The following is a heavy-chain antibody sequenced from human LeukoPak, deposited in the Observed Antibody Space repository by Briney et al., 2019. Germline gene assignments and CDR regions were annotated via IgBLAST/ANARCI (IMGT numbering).Heavy chain of an antibody. J-gene: IGHJ4*02. CDR1: GFTFSSYS. CDR3: ARDPATIFGVRG. V-gene: IGHV3-48*01. Sequence: PGGSLRLSCAASGFTFSSYSIHWVRQAPGKGLEWVSYISSSSSTIYYADSVKGRFTISRDNSKNTLYLQMNSLRAEDTAVYYCARDPATIFGVRGWGQGTLVTVSS. D-gene: IGHD3-3*01. CDR2: ISSSSSTI.